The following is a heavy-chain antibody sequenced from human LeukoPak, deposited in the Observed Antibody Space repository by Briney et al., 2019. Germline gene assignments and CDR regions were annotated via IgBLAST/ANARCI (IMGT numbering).Heavy chain of an antibody. CDR3: ARDHYYGSDFDY. D-gene: IGHD3-10*01. J-gene: IGHJ4*02. V-gene: IGHV3-21*01. CDR2: ISRSSDNI. Sequence: GGSLRLSCAVSGLTFSSYSMTWVRQAPGKGLEWVSSISRSSDNIYYADSVKGRFTISRDNAKNSLYLQMNSLRAEDTAVYFCARDHYYGSDFDYWGQGTLVTVSS. CDR1: GLTFSSYS.